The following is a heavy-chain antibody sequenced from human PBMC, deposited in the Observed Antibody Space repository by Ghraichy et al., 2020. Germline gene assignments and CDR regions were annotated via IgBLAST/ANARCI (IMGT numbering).Heavy chain of an antibody. CDR1: GFSLSTSGVG. CDR2: IYYDDDK. Sequence: SGPTLVKPTQTLTLTCTFSGFSLSTSGVGVGWIRQPPGKALEWLALIYYDDDKTYSPSLKSRLTITKGTSENQVVLTMTNMDPVDTATYFCGHSHVAAGFHWGQGTLVTVSA. CDR3: GHSHVAAGFH. J-gene: IGHJ4*02. V-gene: IGHV2-5*02. D-gene: IGHD3-9*01.